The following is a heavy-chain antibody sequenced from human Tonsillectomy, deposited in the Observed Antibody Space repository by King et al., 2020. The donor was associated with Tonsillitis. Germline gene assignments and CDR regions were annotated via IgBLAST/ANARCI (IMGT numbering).Heavy chain of an antibody. J-gene: IGHJ4*02. CDR2: IKQEGSEK. CDR1: GCTFSDYW. V-gene: IGHV3-7*01. Sequence: QLVQSGGGLVQPGGSLRLSCASSGCTFSDYWMSWVRQAPGKGLQWVANIKQEGSEKYSVDSVKGWFTISRDNAKKSLYLQMNSLRAEDTAVYYCTTEYRGYWGQGTLVTVSS. CDR3: TTEYRGY. D-gene: IGHD1-1*01.